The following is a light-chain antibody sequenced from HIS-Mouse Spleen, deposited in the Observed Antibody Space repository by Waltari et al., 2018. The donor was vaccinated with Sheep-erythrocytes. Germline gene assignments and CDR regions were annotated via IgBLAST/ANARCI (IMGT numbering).Light chain of an antibody. CDR1: SSDVGGYNY. J-gene: IGLJ1*01. V-gene: IGLV2-11*01. CDR3: CSYAGSYNHV. Sequence: QSALTQPRPVSGSPGQSVTISCTGTSSDVGGYNYVSWYQQHPGKAPKLMIYDVSKRPSGVPGRFSGSKSGNTASLTISGLQAEDEAEYYCCSYAGSYNHVFATGTKVTVL. CDR2: DVS.